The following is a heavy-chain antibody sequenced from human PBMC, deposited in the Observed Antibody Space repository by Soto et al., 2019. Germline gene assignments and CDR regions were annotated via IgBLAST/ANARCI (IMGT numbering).Heavy chain of an antibody. J-gene: IGHJ5*02. Sequence: SETLSLTCTVSGVSISSGGYYWSWLRQLPGKGLEWIGYIYFSGTTYSNPSLRSRLTISFDTSKNQFSLKLSSVTAADTDVYCCATDRGVGRWFDHWGQGALVTVSS. D-gene: IGHD3-10*01. V-gene: IGHV4-31*03. CDR1: GVSISSGGYY. CDR2: IYFSGTT. CDR3: ATDRGVGRWFDH.